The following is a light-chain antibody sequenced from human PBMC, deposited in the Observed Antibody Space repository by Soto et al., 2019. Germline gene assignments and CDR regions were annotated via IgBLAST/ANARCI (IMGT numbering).Light chain of an antibody. CDR1: SSDVGAYNF. V-gene: IGLV2-14*03. Sequence: QCGLTQPASVSGSPGQSITISCTRTSSDVGAYNFVSWHQQHPGKAPKLMIYNVYDRPSGISYRFSGSKSGNTASLTISGLQGEDEADYYCSAYTVSRTYVFGTGTKVTV. CDR2: NVY. CDR3: SAYTVSRTYV. J-gene: IGLJ1*01.